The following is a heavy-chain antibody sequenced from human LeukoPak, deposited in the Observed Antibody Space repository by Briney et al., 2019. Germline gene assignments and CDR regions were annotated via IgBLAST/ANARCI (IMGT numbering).Heavy chain of an antibody. CDR3: ARDKGSGSYYQYYYYYMDV. V-gene: IGHV4-4*07. Sequence: PSETLSLTCTVSGGSISSYYWSWIRQPAGKGLEWIGRIYTSGSTDYNPSLKSRVTMSVDTSKNQFSLKLSSVTAADTAVYYCARDKGSGSYYQYYYYYMDVWGKGTTVTVSS. CDR1: GGSISSYY. D-gene: IGHD3-10*01. J-gene: IGHJ6*03. CDR2: IYTSGST.